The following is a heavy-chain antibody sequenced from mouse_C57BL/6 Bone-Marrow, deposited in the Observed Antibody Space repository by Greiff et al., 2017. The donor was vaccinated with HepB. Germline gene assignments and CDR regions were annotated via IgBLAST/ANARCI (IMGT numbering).Heavy chain of an antibody. Sequence: VKLMESGAELVKPGASVKMSCKASGYTFTSYWITWVKQRPGQGLEWIGDIYPGSGSTNYNEKFKSKATLTVDTSSSTAYMQLSSLTSEDSAVDYCARGFTTVYYFDYWGQGTTLTVSS. J-gene: IGHJ2*01. CDR2: IYPGSGST. V-gene: IGHV1-55*01. CDR1: GYTFTSYW. D-gene: IGHD1-1*01. CDR3: ARGFTTVYYFDY.